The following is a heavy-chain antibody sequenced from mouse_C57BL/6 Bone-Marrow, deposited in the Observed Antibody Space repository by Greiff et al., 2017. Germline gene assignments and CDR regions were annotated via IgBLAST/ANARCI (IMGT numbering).Heavy chain of an antibody. J-gene: IGHJ1*03. CDR2: INPSNGGT. CDR3: ARRSAVVDLWYFDV. Sequence: VQLQQPGTELVKPGASVKLSCKASGYTFTSYWMHWVKQRPGQGLEWIGNINPSNGGTNYNEKFKSKATLTVDKSSSTAYMQLSSLTSEDSAVYYWARRSAVVDLWYFDVWGTGTTVTVSS. D-gene: IGHD1-1*01. V-gene: IGHV1-53*01. CDR1: GYTFTSYW.